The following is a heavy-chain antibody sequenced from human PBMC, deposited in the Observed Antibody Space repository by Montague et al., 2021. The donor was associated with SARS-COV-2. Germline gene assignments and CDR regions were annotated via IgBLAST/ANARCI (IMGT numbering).Heavy chain of an antibody. D-gene: IGHD3-10*01. Sequence: SETLSLTCAVHGGSFSTYSWNWIRQPPGKGLEWIGEIHHGGSTNYNPSLTSRVTISADTSKNQFSLKLTSVAAADTAVYYCSRLGDGVVPSPILGVGPYYSYDCMDVWGKGTPVTVSS. CDR1: GGSFSTYS. V-gene: IGHV4-34*01. J-gene: IGHJ6*03. CDR3: SRLGDGVVPSPILGVGPYYSYDCMDV. CDR2: IHHGGST.